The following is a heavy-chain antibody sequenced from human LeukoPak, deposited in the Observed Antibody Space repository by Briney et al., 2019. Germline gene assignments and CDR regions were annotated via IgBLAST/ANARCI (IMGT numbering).Heavy chain of an antibody. CDR1: GFTFSSYA. Sequence: SGGSLRLSCAASGFTFSSYAMHWVRQAPGKGLEWVAVIWYDGSNKYHADSVKGRFAISRDNSENTLYLQMNSLRAEDTAVYYCAKEVGIIVGATSYYYYGMDVWGQGTTVTVSS. CDR3: AKEVGIIVGATSYYYYGMDV. J-gene: IGHJ6*02. V-gene: IGHV3-30*02. CDR2: IWYDGSNK. D-gene: IGHD1-26*01.